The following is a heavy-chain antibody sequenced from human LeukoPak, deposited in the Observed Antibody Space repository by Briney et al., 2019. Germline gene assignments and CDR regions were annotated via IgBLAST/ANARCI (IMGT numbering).Heavy chain of an antibody. V-gene: IGHV4-59*01. CDR3: ARGTYNTSPPDL. J-gene: IGHJ3*01. D-gene: IGHD1-14*01. Sequence: ETLSLTCTVSSVSIRSNYWSWVRQPPGKGLEWIGYIYYTGISKYNPSLKSRVTILIDTSRNQFSLKLSSVTAADTAIYYCARGTYNTSPPDLWGQGTMVTVSS. CDR2: IYYTGIS. CDR1: SVSIRSNY.